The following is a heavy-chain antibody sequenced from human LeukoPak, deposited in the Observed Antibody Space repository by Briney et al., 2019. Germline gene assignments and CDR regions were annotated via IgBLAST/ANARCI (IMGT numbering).Heavy chain of an antibody. CDR2: IYYSGST. V-gene: IGHV4-59*01. CDR1: GGSISSYY. Sequence: SETLSLTCTVSGGSISSYYWSWIRQPPGKGLEWIGYIYYSGSTNYNPSLKSRVTISVDTSKNQFSLKLSSVTAADTAVYYCAREDRAVAGTLNYYYYMDVWGKGTTVTVSS. J-gene: IGHJ6*03. CDR3: AREDRAVAGTLNYYYYMDV. D-gene: IGHD6-19*01.